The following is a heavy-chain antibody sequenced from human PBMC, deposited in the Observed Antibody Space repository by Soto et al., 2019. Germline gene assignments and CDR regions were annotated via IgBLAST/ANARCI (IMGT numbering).Heavy chain of an antibody. CDR2: IWYDGSNK. Sequence: QVQLVESGGGVVQPGRSLRLSCAASGFTFSSYGMHWVRQAPGKGLEWVAVIWYDGSNKYYADSVKGRFTISRDNSKNTLYLQMYSLRAEDTAVYYCARDRSGYRYKPCFDPWGQGTLVTVSS. V-gene: IGHV3-33*01. J-gene: IGHJ5*02. CDR3: ARDRSGYRYKPCFDP. D-gene: IGHD3-16*02. CDR1: GFTFSSYG.